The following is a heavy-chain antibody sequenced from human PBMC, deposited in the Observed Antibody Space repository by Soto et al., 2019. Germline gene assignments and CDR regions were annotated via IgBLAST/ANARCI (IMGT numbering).Heavy chain of an antibody. Sequence: SETRSLTCTVSGGSLNSGRYYWAWIRQYPGNGLAWIASIYYDESTYYNPSLKSRVTISTDKPNNQSSLTLKSVTAADTAVYYCGKVLTGASRHTAVDSWGQGALVTFSS. J-gene: IGHJ4*02. V-gene: IGHV4-39*01. CDR3: GKVLTGASRHTAVDS. D-gene: IGHD2-2*01. CDR1: GGSLNSGRYY. CDR2: IYYDEST.